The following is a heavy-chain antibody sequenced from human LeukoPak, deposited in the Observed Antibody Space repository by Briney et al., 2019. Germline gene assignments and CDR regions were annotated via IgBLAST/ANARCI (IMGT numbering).Heavy chain of an antibody. V-gene: IGHV3-48*01. D-gene: IGHD4-17*01. CDR1: GFTFSRYS. CDR2: ISSISSDL. J-gene: IGHJ1*01. Sequence: GGSLRLSCAASGFTFSRYSMNWVRQAPGKGLEWVSYISSISSDLSYADSVKGRFTISRDNANNSLYLQMSSLRAEDTAVYYCARDPNGNYVGAFDFQRWGQGTLVTVSS. CDR3: ARDPNGNYVGAFDFQR.